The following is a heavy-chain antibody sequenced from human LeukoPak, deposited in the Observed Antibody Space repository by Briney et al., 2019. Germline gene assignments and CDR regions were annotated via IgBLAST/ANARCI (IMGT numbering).Heavy chain of an antibody. CDR3: ARDKLQVATVFDY. Sequence: GWSLRLSCAASGFTYRSYERNWVRQAPGKGLEGVSHISSSGSGSNIYYEDSVKGRFTISRDNAKNSLYLQMNSLRAEDTAVYYCARDKLQVATVFDYWGQGTLVTVSS. D-gene: IGHD5-12*01. CDR1: GFTYRSYE. CDR2: ISSSGSGSNI. J-gene: IGHJ4*02. V-gene: IGHV3-48*03.